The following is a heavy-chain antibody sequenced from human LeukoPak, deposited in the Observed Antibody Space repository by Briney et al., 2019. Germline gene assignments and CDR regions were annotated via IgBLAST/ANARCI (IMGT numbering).Heavy chain of an antibody. Sequence: GGSLRPSCAASGFTFSSYGMHWVRQAPGKGLEWVAVISYDGSNKYYADSVKGRFTISRDNSKNTLYLQMNSLRAEDTAVYYCAKDLRAVRGVTRPNYGMDVWGQGTTVTVSS. D-gene: IGHD3-10*01. CDR2: ISYDGSNK. J-gene: IGHJ6*02. V-gene: IGHV3-30*18. CDR3: AKDLRAVRGVTRPNYGMDV. CDR1: GFTFSSYG.